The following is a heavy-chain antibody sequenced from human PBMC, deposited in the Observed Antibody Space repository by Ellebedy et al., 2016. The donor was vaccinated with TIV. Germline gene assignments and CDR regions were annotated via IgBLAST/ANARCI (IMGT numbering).Heavy chain of an antibody. CDR1: GFTFDDYA. D-gene: IGHD3-10*01. J-gene: IGHJ4*02. CDR2: ISRSGGST. Sequence: GESLKISCAASGFTFDDYAMSWVRQAPGKGLDWVSAISRSGGSTYYAGSVKGRFTISRDNSKDTLYLQMNSLRAEDTAVYYCARGRSFNWGQGTLVTVSS. V-gene: IGHV3-23*01. CDR3: ARGRSFN.